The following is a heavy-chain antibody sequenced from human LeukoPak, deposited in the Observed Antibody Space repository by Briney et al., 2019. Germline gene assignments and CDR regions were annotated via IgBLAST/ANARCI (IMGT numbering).Heavy chain of an antibody. CDR2: MNPNSGNT. J-gene: IGHJ5*02. V-gene: IGHV1-8*03. CDR3: ARGRGRYYGSGSYLDP. CDR1: GYTFTSYD. D-gene: IGHD3-10*01. Sequence: ASVKVSCKASGYTFTSYDINWVRQATGQGLEWMGWMNPNSGNTGYAQKFQGRVTTTRNTSISTAYMELSKDTAVYYCARGRGRYYGSGSYLDPWGQGTLVTVSS.